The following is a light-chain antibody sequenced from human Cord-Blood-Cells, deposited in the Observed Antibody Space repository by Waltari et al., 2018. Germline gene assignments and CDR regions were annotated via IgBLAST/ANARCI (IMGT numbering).Light chain of an antibody. CDR2: DVS. CDR1: SSDVGGYNY. Sequence: QSALTQPRSVSGSPGQSVTISCPGTSSDVGGYNYVSWYQQHPGKAPKLMIYDVSKRPAGVPDRFSGSKSGNTAYLTISGLQAEDEADYYCCSYAGSYTYVFGTGTKVTVL. CDR3: CSYAGSYTYV. J-gene: IGLJ1*01. V-gene: IGLV2-11*01.